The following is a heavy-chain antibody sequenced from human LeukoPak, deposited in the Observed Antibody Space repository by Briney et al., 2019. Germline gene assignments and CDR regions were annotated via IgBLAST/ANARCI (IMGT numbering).Heavy chain of an antibody. D-gene: IGHD3-22*01. CDR2: ISYDESNK. CDR3: AKDRFVEYDSSGSYYAEYFQK. Sequence: GRSLRLSCAASGFTCSSYAMHWVRQAPGKGLEGVAVISYDESNKYYADSVKGRFTISRDNSKNTLYLKLNRLSAEDKAVYSCAKDRFVEYDSSGSYYAEYFQKWGQATMVTVSS. CDR1: GFTCSSYA. V-gene: IGHV3-30-3*01. J-gene: IGHJ1*01.